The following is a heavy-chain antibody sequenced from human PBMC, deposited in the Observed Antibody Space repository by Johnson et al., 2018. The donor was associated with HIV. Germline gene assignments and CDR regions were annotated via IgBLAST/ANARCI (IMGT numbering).Heavy chain of an antibody. CDR3: ARDRIWGYAFDV. CDR1: GFTFTTSA. CDR2: ISDSGDNT. Sequence: MQLVESGGGLVQPGGSLRLSCAASGFTFTTSAMSWVRQAPGKGLEWVSAISDSGDNTYYADSVRGRFTISRDNSKNTLYLQMNSLRVEDTAVYYCARDRIWGYAFDVWGQGTMVTVS. D-gene: IGHD3-16*01. V-gene: IGHV3-23*04. J-gene: IGHJ3*01.